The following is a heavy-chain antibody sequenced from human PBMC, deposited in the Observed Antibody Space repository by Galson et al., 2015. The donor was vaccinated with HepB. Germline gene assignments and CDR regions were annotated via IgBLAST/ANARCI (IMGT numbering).Heavy chain of an antibody. V-gene: IGHV3-53*01. CDR2: VYSGDRT. CDR3: ARGDGYNFAGFNY. J-gene: IGHJ4*02. CDR1: GFTVSSTY. Sequence: SLRLSCAASGFTVSSTYMTWVRQAPGRGLEWVSLVYSGDRTYYAESVKGRFTISRDNSKNTLYLQMNSLKAEDTAVYYCARGDGYNFAGFNYWGQGTLVTVSS. D-gene: IGHD5-24*01.